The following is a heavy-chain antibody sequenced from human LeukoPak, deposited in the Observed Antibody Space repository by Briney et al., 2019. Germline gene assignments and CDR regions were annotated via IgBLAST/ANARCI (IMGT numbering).Heavy chain of an antibody. D-gene: IGHD6-19*01. J-gene: IGHJ4*02. Sequence: ASVKVSCKASGYTFTNYGITWVRQAPGQGLDGMGWITAYNGNPNYAQKLQGRVNMTTETSTKTAYMELRSLRSDDTAVYYCARVVYDTGWSYFDYWAQGTLVTVSS. CDR1: GYTFTNYG. CDR3: ARVVYDTGWSYFDY. CDR2: ITAYNGNP. V-gene: IGHV1-18*01.